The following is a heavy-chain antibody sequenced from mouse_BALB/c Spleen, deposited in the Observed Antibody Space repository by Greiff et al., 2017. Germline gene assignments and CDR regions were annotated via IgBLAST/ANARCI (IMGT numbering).Heavy chain of an antibody. J-gene: IGHJ4*01. D-gene: IGHD2-3*01. CDR2: ISTYYGDA. CDR3: ARDYDGYYGAMDY. Sequence: QVQLQQSGAELVRPGVSVKISCKGSGYTFTDYAMHWVKQSHAKSLEWIGVISTYYGDASYNQKFKGKATMTVDKSSSTAYMELARLTSEDSAIYYCARDYDGYYGAMDYWGQGTSVTVSS. V-gene: IGHV1S137*01. CDR1: GYTFTDYA.